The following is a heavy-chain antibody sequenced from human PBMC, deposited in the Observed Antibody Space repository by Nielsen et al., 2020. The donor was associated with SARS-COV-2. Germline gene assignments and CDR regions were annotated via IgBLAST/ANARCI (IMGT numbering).Heavy chain of an antibody. J-gene: IGHJ4*02. Sequence: GESLKISCAASGFTFSSYAMSWVRQAPGKGLEWVSSISSSSSYIYYADSVKGRFTISRDNAKNSLYLQMNSLRAEDTAVYYCARGGKKWLLLDYWGQGTLVTVSS. CDR3: ARGGKKWLLLDY. CDR1: GFTFSSYA. V-gene: IGHV3-21*01. CDR2: ISSSSSYI. D-gene: IGHD2-21*02.